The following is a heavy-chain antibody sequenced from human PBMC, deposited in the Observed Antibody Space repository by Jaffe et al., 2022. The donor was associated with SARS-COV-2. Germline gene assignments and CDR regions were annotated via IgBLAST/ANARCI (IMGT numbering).Heavy chain of an antibody. V-gene: IGHV3-7*03. Sequence: EVQLVESGGGLVQPGGSLRLSCAASGFTFSSYWMSWVRQAPGKGLEWVANIKQDGSEKYYVDSVKGRFTISRDNAKNSLYLQMNSLRAEDTAVYYCASVGWYDGQNWFDPWGQGTLVTVSS. D-gene: IGHD2-15*01. J-gene: IGHJ5*02. CDR2: IKQDGSEK. CDR3: ASVGWYDGQNWFDP. CDR1: GFTFSSYW.